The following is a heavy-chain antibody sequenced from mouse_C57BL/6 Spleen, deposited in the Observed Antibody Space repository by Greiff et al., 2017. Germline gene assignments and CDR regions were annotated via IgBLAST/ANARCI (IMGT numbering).Heavy chain of an antibody. V-gene: IGHV3-6*01. CDR1: GYSITSGYY. Sequence: EVQRVESGPGLVKPSQSLSLTCSVTGYSITSGYYWNWIRQFPGNKLEWMGYISYDGSNNYNPSLKNRISITRDTSKNQFFLKLNSVTTEDTATYDCARGRGYGNYGGKFDYWGQGTTLTVSS. D-gene: IGHD2-10*02. CDR2: ISYDGSN. J-gene: IGHJ2*01. CDR3: ARGRGYGNYGGKFDY.